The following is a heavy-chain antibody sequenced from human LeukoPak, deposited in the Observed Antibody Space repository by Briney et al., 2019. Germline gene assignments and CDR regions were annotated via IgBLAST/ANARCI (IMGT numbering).Heavy chain of an antibody. CDR2: ISWNVGST. CDR3: ARVCDGDYYYYYMDV. Sequence: GGSLRLSCAASGFTFSDYGMSWVRQAPGQGLEWVSGISWNVGSTAYADSVQGRFTISRDNAKNSLYLQMTRLRAEDTALYYCARVCDGDYYYYYMDVWGKGTTVTVSS. J-gene: IGHJ6*03. CDR1: GFTFSDYG. D-gene: IGHD4-17*01. V-gene: IGHV3-20*04.